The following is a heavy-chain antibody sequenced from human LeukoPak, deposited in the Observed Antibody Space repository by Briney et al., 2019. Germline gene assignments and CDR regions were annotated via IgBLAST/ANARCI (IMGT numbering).Heavy chain of an antibody. V-gene: IGHV4-59*01. CDR2: IYYSGST. Sequence: PSETLSLTCTVSGGSISSYYWSWIRQPPGKGLEWIGYIYYSGSTNYNPSLKSRVTISVDTSKNQFSLKLSSVTAADTAVYYCARERSDWFDPRGQGTLVTVSS. CDR1: GGSISSYY. J-gene: IGHJ5*02. CDR3: ARERSDWFDP.